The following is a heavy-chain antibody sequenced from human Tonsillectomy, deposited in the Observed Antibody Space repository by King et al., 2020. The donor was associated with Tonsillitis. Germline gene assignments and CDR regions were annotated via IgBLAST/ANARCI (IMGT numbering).Heavy chain of an antibody. Sequence: QLVQSGAEVEKPGSSVKVSCQASGGTFISYAISWVRQAPGQGLEWMGGIVPIFGTANYAQKFQGRVTITADESTSTAYMELSSLRSEDTAVYYCARTIRYFDDMEAFDIWGQGTMVTVSS. CDR2: IVPIFGTA. D-gene: IGHD3-9*01. CDR3: ARTIRYFDDMEAFDI. CDR1: GGTFISYA. J-gene: IGHJ3*02. V-gene: IGHV1-69*12.